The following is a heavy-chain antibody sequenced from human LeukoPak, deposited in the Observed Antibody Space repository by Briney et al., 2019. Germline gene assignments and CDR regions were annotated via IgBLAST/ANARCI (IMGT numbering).Heavy chain of an antibody. CDR3: VGLVEPLDY. D-gene: IGHD2-8*02. CDR1: GYTFTSSI. Sequence: ASVKVSCKASGYTFTSSIISWARQAPGQGLEWMGWISPYNGNTNYAQKLQGRVTMTTDTSTSTAYMELSSLRSDDTAVYYCVGLVEPLDYWGQGTLVTVSS. CDR2: ISPYNGNT. J-gene: IGHJ4*02. V-gene: IGHV1-18*01.